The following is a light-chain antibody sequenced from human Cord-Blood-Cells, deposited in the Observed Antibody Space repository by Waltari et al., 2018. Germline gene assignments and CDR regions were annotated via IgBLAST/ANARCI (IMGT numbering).Light chain of an antibody. CDR2: EGS. J-gene: IGLJ2*01. CDR3: CSYAGSSTDVV. V-gene: IGLV2-23*01. Sequence: PGQSITISCTGTTSDVGSQNLVSWYQQHPGKAPKLTIYEGSKRPSGVSNRFSGSKSGNTASLPISGLQAEDEADYYCCSYAGSSTDVVFGGGTKLTVL. CDR1: TSDVGSQNL.